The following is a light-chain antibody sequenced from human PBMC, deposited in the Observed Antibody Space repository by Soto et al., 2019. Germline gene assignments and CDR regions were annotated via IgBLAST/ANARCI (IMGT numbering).Light chain of an antibody. V-gene: IGKV1-5*01. CDR1: ESISSW. J-gene: IGKJ1*01. CDR2: AAS. CDR3: QQYYSYSKT. Sequence: DIPMTQSPSTLSASVGDRVTITCRASESISSWLAWYQQKPGKAPRLLIYAASRLGSGVLSRFSGSGSGTEFTLTISSLQPDDLATYYCQQYYSYSKTFGQGTKVDIK.